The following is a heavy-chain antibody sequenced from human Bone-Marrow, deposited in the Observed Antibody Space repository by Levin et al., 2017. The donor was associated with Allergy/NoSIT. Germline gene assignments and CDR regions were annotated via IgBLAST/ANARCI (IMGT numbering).Heavy chain of an antibody. J-gene: IGHJ4*02. CDR1: GFSFSNYA. CDR2: IAYDGIKK. D-gene: IGHD2-15*01. Sequence: LSLTCAASGFSFSNYAMYWLRQAPGKGLEWVALIAYDGIKKKFADSVKGRFTISRDNSKNTLYLQMNSLRTEDTAVYYCAKAEVAFDFWGQGTLVTVSS. V-gene: IGHV3-30*18. CDR3: AKAEVAFDF.